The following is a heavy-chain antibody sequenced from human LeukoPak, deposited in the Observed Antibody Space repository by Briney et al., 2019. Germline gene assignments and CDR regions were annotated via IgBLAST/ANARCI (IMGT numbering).Heavy chain of an antibody. V-gene: IGHV3-9*01. J-gene: IGHJ4*02. CDR3: AKDKAPLYSGYDWDLDF. D-gene: IGHD5-12*01. Sequence: GGSLRLSCAASGFTFSSYAMGWVRQAPGKGLEWVSGINWNSGSIGYADSVKGRFTISRDNAKNSVFLQMNSLRTEDTALYYCAKDKAPLYSGYDWDLDFWGQGTLVTVSS. CDR1: GFTFSSYA. CDR2: INWNSGSI.